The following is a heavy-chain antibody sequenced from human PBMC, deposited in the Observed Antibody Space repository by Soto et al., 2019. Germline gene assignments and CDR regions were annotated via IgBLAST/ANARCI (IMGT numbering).Heavy chain of an antibody. CDR1: GASISSSSFY. J-gene: IGHJ6*02. V-gene: IGHV4-39*02. CDR2: VYYSGST. CDR3: ARELDYAAYPKGGGDYYYGMDV. Sequence: SETLSLTCTVSGASISSSSFYWDWIHQPPGKGLEWIGCVYYSGSTFYNPSLKSRVTITMDTSKNQFSLKLTSVTAADTGVFYCARELDYAAYPKGGGDYYYGMDVWGRGTTV. D-gene: IGHD4-17*01.